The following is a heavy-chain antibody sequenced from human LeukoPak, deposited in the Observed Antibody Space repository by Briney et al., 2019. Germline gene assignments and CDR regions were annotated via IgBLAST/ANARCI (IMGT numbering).Heavy chain of an antibody. V-gene: IGHV4-59*01. J-gene: IGHJ6*02. CDR2: IYYSGST. Sequence: SETLSLTCTVSGGSISGCYWSWIRQTPGKGLEWIGYIYYSGSTNYNPSLKSRVTISIDTSKNQFSLKLNSVTAADTAVYYCAKRAYYYYAMDVWGQGTTVTVSS. CDR3: AKRAYYYYAMDV. CDR1: GGSISGCY.